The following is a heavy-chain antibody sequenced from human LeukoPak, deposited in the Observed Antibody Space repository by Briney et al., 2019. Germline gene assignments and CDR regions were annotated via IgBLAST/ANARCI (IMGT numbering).Heavy chain of an antibody. V-gene: IGHV3-30*02. CDR3: ASRIATAGSVDY. D-gene: IGHD6-13*01. CDR1: GFTFSSYG. Sequence: GGSLRLSCAASGFTFSSYGMHWVRQAPGKGLEWVAFIRYDGSNKYYADSVKGRFTISRDNSKNTLHLQMNTLRAEDTAVYYCASRIATAGSVDYWGQGTLVTVSS. J-gene: IGHJ4*02. CDR2: IRYDGSNK.